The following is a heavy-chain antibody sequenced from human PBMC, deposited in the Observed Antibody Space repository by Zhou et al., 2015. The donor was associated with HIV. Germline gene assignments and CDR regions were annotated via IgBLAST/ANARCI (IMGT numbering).Heavy chain of an antibody. CDR1: GGTFSSYA. J-gene: IGHJ3*02. Sequence: QVQLVQSGAEVKKPGSSVKVSCKASGGTFSSYAISWVRQAPGQGLEWMGGIIPIFGTANYAQKFQGRVTITADKSTSTAYMELSSLRSEDTAVYYCARVSPYYYDKGRDAFDIWGQGTMVTVSS. CDR2: IIPIFGTA. D-gene: IGHD3-22*01. V-gene: IGHV1-69*06. CDR3: ARVSPYYYDKGRDAFDI.